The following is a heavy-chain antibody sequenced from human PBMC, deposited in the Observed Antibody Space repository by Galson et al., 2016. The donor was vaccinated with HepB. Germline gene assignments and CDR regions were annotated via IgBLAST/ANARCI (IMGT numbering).Heavy chain of an antibody. CDR2: ISGTSRYV. J-gene: IGHJ4*02. CDR3: ARVGAASSRFDY. V-gene: IGHV3-11*06. CDR1: GFTFSDYY. D-gene: IGHD2-15*01. Sequence: SLRLSCAASGFTFSDYYMSWIRQTPGKGLEWLSYISGTSRYVNYADSVKGRFTISRDDAQSSLYLQMDSLTAEDSAVYYCARVGAASSRFDYWGQGTLVTVSS.